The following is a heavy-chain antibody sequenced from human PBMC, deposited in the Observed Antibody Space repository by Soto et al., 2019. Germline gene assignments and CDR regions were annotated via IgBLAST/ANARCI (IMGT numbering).Heavy chain of an antibody. CDR3: ARDSWARGFDI. D-gene: IGHD3-10*01. CDR2: INAGNGNT. J-gene: IGHJ3*02. Sequence: GAEVKVSCKASGYTFTSYAMHWVRQAPGQRLEWMGWINAGNGNTKYSQKFQGRVTITRDTSASTAYMELSSLRSEDTAVYYCARDSWARGFDIWGQGTMVTVSS. CDR1: GYTFTSYA. V-gene: IGHV1-3*01.